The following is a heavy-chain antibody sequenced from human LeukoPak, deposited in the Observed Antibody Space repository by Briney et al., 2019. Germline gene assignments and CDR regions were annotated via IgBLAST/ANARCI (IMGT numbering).Heavy chain of an antibody. Sequence: GGSLRLSCAASGFTFSSYWMHWVRQAPGKGLAWVSRIYSDGSTTNYADSVKGRFTISRDNAKNTVYLQMNSLRAENTAVYYCARRHWNPDFWGQPTLVTLS. CDR1: GFTFSSYW. V-gene: IGHV3-74*01. CDR3: ARRHWNPDF. D-gene: IGHD1-1*01. J-gene: IGHJ4*02. CDR2: IYSDGSTT.